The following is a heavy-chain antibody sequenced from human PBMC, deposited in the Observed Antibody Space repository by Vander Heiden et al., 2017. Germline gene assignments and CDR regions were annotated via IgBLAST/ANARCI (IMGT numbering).Heavy chain of an antibody. CDR1: GFTFGSNA. Sequence: EVQLLESGGGLLQPGGSLRLSCAASGFTFGSNAISWVRQAPGKGLEWVSGIGSDYDKHYADSVKGRFTISRDNSKNTLYLQVNSMRAEDTAVYYCAKDLHLWAECDVWGQGTTVTVSS. V-gene: IGHV3-23*01. CDR3: AKDLHLWAECDV. J-gene: IGHJ6*02. CDR2: IGSDYDK. D-gene: IGHD7-27*01.